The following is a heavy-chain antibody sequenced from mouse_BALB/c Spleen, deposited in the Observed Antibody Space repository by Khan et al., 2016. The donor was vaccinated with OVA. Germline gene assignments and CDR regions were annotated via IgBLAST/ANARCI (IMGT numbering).Heavy chain of an antibody. J-gene: IGHJ4*01. CDR2: IWSGGST. CDR3: ARIFIGTTDYAMDY. CDR1: GFSLTSYG. D-gene: IGHD2-14*01. V-gene: IGHV2-2*02. Sequence: QIQLVQSGHGLVQPSQSLSITCTVSGFSLTSYGVHWVRQSPGKGLEWLGVIWSGGSTDYNAAFISRLSISKDNSKSQVFFKMNSLQANDTAIYYCARIFIGTTDYAMDYWGQGTSVTGSS.